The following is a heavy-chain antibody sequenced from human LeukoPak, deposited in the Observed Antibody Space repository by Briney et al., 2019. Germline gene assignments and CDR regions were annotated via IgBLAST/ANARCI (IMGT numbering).Heavy chain of an antibody. CDR1: GFSFSSYV. J-gene: IGHJ3*02. CDR3: ARGLGSSTSRHTFDI. V-gene: IGHV3-23*01. D-gene: IGHD2-2*01. Sequence: GGSLRLSCAAPGFSFSSYVMSWVRQAPGKGLEWVSAISGSGGSTYLADSVKGRFTISRDNSKNTLYLQMNSLSAEDTAIYYCARGLGSSTSRHTFDIWGQGTMVTVSS. CDR2: ISGSGGST.